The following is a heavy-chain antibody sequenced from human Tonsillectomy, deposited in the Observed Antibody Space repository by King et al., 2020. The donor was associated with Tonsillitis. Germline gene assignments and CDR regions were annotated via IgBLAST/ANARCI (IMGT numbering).Heavy chain of an antibody. CDR3: TRFYGSGSYSWGY. J-gene: IGHJ4*02. CDR1: GFTFGDYA. CDR2: IRSKAYGGTT. Sequence: VQLVESGGGLAQPGRSLRLSCKASGFTFGDYAMGWFRQAPGKGLEWVGFIRSKAYGGTTEHAASVKGRFTISRDDSKSIAYLQMNSLKIEDTAVYYCTRFYGSGSYSWGYWGQGTLVTVSS. D-gene: IGHD3-10*01. V-gene: IGHV3-49*03.